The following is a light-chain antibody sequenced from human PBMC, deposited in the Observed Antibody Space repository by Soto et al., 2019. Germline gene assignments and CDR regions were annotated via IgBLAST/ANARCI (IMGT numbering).Light chain of an antibody. J-gene: IGKJ3*01. V-gene: IGKV1-39*01. CDR2: EAS. Sequence: DIQMTQSPSPLSASVGDRVDITCRTSQSVSSYLNWYQAKPGKAPKLLIYEASSLESGVPSRFSGSGSETDFTVTISSLQPEDSAPYYWQQGYSTPPFTLGPGTRVDI. CDR1: QSVSSY. CDR3: QQGYSTPPFT.